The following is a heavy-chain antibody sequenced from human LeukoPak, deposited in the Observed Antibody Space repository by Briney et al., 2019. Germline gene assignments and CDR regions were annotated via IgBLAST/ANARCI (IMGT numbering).Heavy chain of an antibody. Sequence: PGGSLRLSCAASGFTFSSYAMSWVRQAPGKGLEWVSLISGSGVRTYYADSVKGRFTISRDSSKNTLYLQMNSLRAKDTAVYYCAKGSEALASTARYYYFYMDVWGKGTTVTVSS. CDR1: GFTFSSYA. J-gene: IGHJ6*03. V-gene: IGHV3-23*01. CDR3: AKGSEALASTARYYYFYMDV. D-gene: IGHD4-17*01. CDR2: ISGSGVRT.